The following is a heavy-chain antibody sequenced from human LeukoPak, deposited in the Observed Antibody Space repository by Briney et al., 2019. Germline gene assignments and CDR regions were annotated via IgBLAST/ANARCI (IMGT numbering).Heavy chain of an antibody. CDR1: GYTFTSYG. J-gene: IGHJ3*02. D-gene: IGHD3-22*01. CDR2: ISPYDGNA. V-gene: IGHV1-18*01. CDR3: GRDPTPIVVADSVPFDI. Sequence: ASVKVSCKASGYTFTSYGINWVRQAPGQGLEWVGWISPYDGNANYAQNLQGRGTMTTDTSTTTAYMELRSLRSDDTAIYYCGRDPTPIVVADSVPFDIWGQGTMVTVSS.